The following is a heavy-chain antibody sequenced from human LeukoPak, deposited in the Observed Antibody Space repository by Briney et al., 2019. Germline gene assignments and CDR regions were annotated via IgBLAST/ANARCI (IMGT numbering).Heavy chain of an antibody. CDR2: IYSGGST. J-gene: IGHJ4*02. CDR3: ASQDHYYGSGSYYNRDY. CDR1: GFTVSSNY. D-gene: IGHD3-10*01. V-gene: IGHV3-53*01. Sequence: GGSLRLSCAASGFTVSSNYMSWVRQAPGKGLEWVSVIYSGGSTYYADSVKGRFTISRDNSKNTLYLHMNSLRAEDTAVYYCASQDHYYGSGSYYNRDYWGQGTLVTVSS.